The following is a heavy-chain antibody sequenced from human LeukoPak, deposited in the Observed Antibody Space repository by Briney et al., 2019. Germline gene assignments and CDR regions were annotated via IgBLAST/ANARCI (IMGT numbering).Heavy chain of an antibody. CDR3: ARVCGRDWYTYDAFDI. V-gene: IGHV3-30-3*01. Sequence: PGGSLRLSCAASGFTFSSYAMHWVRQAPGKGLEWVAVISYDGSNKYYADSVKGRFTISRDNSKNTLYLQMNSLRAEDTAVYYCARVCGRDWYTYDAFDIWGQGTMVTVSS. CDR2: ISYDGSNK. D-gene: IGHD2-21*01. J-gene: IGHJ3*02. CDR1: GFTFSSYA.